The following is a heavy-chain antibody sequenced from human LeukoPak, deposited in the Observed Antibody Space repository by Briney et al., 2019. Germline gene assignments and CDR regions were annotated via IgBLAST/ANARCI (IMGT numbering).Heavy chain of an antibody. CDR2: IHYSGDT. J-gene: IGHJ6*03. CDR1: DDSITTSNSL. D-gene: IGHD1-26*01. Sequence: PSETLSLTCSVSDDSITTSNSLWGWIRQPPGKGLEWIGSIHYSGDTYYNPSLKSRVTISVHTSKNQFSLKLRSVTAADTAVYFCARGSRGRYSYYYYYYMDVWGKGTTVTVSS. V-gene: IGHV4-39*01. CDR3: ARGSRGRYSYYYYYYMDV.